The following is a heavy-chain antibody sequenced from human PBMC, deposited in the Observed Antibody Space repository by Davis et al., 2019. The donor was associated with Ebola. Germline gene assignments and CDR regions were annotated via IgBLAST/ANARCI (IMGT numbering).Heavy chain of an antibody. V-gene: IGHV1-3*01. CDR3: VRDFWGPLVQGVKALDDAFDI. CDR2: VNAANGNT. J-gene: IGHJ3*02. D-gene: IGHD3-10*01. CDR1: GLPFNTLA. Sequence: ASVKVSCKTSGLPFNTLAIHWVRQGPGQRLEWMGWVNAANGNTRYSQKFQGRVKMTRDTSASTVYMELTSLRSDDTAVYFCVRDFWGPLVQGVKALDDAFDIWGQGTMVTVSS.